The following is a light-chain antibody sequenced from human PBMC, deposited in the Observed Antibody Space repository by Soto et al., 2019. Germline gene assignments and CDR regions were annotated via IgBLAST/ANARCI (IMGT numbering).Light chain of an antibody. CDR3: QQANSFPWT. CDR2: AAS. J-gene: IGKJ1*01. V-gene: IGKV1-12*01. CDR1: QGINSW. Sequence: DIQMTQSPSSVSASVGDRVTMTCRASQGINSWLAWYQQKPGKAPKLLIYAASNLQSGVPSRFSSSGSGTDFTLTISSLQPEDFATYCCQQANSFPWTFGQGTKVDIK.